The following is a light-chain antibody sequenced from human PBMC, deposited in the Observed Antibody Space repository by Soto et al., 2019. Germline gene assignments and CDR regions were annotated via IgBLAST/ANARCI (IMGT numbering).Light chain of an antibody. CDR2: EVS. CDR3: KSYTSSNTLL. V-gene: IGLV2-14*03. CDR1: NSDVGGYNF. Sequence: QSALTQPASVSGSPGQSITISCTGTNSDVGGYNFVSWYQQHPGKAPKLIIYEVSNRPSGVSNRFSGSRSGNTATLAISGLQAEDGADYYCKSYTSSNTLLFGGGTKLTVL. J-gene: IGLJ2*01.